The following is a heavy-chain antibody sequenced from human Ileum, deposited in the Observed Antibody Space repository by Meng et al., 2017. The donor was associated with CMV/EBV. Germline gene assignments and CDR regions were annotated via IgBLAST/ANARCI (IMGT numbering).Heavy chain of an antibody. V-gene: IGHV4-34*01. CDR1: GGSFSDYY. CDR3: ATDPGGY. Sequence: QRQLQLWGAGLLKPSETLSLTCAVYGGSFSDYYWSWIRQPPGRGLEWVGEINHSGTTNYNPSLKSRVTISVDTSKNQFSLKLTSVTAADTAVYFCATDPGGYWGQGTLVTV. CDR2: INHSGTT. J-gene: IGHJ4*02. D-gene: IGHD1-14*01.